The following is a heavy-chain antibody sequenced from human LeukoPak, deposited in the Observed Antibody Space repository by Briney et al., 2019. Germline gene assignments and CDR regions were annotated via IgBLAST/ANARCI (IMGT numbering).Heavy chain of an antibody. V-gene: IGHV4-30-4*08. CDR2: IYYSGST. D-gene: IGHD3-22*01. CDR1: GGSISSGDYY. J-gene: IGHJ4*02. CDR3: ASLDSSGYYFLDY. Sequence: ESSQTLSLTCTVSGGSISSGDYYWSWIRQPPGKGLEWIGYIYYSGSTYYNPSLRSRVTISVDTSKNQFSLELSSVTAADTAVYYCASLDSSGYYFLDYWGRGTLVTVSS.